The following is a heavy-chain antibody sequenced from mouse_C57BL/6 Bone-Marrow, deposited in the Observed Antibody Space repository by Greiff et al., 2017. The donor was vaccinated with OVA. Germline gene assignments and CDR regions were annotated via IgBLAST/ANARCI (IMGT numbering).Heavy chain of an antibody. CDR2: IDPSDSYT. Sequence: QVQLQQPGAELVKPGASVKLSCKASGYTFTSYWMQWVKQRPGQGLEWIGEIDPSDSYTNYNQKFKGKATLTVDTSSSTAYMQRSSLTSEDSAVYYCASRYGRDFDYWGQGTTLTVSS. D-gene: IGHD1-1*01. V-gene: IGHV1-50*01. CDR1: GYTFTSYW. CDR3: ASRYGRDFDY. J-gene: IGHJ2*01.